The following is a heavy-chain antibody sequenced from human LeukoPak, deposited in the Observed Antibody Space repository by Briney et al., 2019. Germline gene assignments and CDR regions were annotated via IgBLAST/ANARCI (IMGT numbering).Heavy chain of an antibody. CDR2: ISSGGTTI. CDR3: VRDFEVPAAAPDYYYFYYMDV. CDR1: GFTFSVYG. V-gene: IGHV3-48*04. J-gene: IGHJ6*03. D-gene: IGHD2-2*01. Sequence: PGGSLRLSCAVSGFTFSVYGMNWVRQAPGKGLEWLSHISSGGTTIYYADSVKGRFTASRDNVENSLFLQMNSLRVDDTAVYYCVRDFEVPAAAPDYYYFYYMDVWGTGTTVTVSS.